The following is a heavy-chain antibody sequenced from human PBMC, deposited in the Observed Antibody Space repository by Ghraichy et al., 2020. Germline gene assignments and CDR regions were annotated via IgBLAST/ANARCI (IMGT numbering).Heavy chain of an antibody. Sequence: GGSLRLSCAASGFTFSSYAMSWVRQAPGKGLEWLSAISGSGGITHYADSVQGRFTISRDNSRTTLFLHINSLRADDTAVYYCAKHYGDFNSKWGHWGQGTLVTVSS. V-gene: IGHV3-23*01. J-gene: IGHJ4*02. CDR1: GFTFSSYA. CDR3: AKHYGDFNSKWGH. D-gene: IGHD4-17*01. CDR2: ISGSGGIT.